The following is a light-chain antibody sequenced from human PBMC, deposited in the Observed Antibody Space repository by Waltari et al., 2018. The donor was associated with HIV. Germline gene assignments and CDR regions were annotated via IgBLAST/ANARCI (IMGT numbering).Light chain of an antibody. Sequence: QSVLTQPPSVSGAPGQRVTIPCTGSSSNTGAGSDVHWYQQLPGTAPKLLIYGNSNRPSGVPDRFSGSKSGTSASLAITGLQAEDEADYYCQSYDSGFVVFGGGTKLTVL. V-gene: IGLV1-40*01. CDR1: SSNTGAGSD. CDR3: QSYDSGFVV. CDR2: GNS. J-gene: IGLJ2*01.